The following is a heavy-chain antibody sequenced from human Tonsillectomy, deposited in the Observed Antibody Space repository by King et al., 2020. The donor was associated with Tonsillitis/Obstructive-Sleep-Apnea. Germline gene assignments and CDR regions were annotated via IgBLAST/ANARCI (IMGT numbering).Heavy chain of an antibody. J-gene: IGHJ4*02. CDR2: INTNTGNP. V-gene: IGHV7-4-1*02. CDR1: GYTFTNYA. CDR3: ATPINWNDDPYFDY. Sequence: QVQLVESGSELKKPGASVKVPCKASGYTFTNYAVNWVRQAPGQGLEWMGWINTNTGNPTYAQGFTGRFVFSLDTSVSTAYLQISSLKAEDTAVYYCATPINWNDDPYFDYWGQGTLVTVSS. D-gene: IGHD1-1*01.